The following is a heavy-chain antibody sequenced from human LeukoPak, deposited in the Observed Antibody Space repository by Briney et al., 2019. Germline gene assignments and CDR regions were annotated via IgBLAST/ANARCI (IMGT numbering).Heavy chain of an antibody. CDR3: AKTRQAHTAMVSYYYYGMDV. Sequence: GGSLRLSCAASGFTFSSYAMSWVRQAPGKGLEWVSSISDSGGSTYYADSVKGRFTISRDNSKNTLYLQMNSLRAEDTAVYYCAKTRQAHTAMVSYYYYGMDVWGQGTTVTVSS. CDR2: ISDSGGST. D-gene: IGHD5-18*01. CDR1: GFTFSSYA. V-gene: IGHV3-23*01. J-gene: IGHJ6*02.